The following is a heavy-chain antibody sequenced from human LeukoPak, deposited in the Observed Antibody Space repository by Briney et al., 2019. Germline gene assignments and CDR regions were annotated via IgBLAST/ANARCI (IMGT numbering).Heavy chain of an antibody. CDR3: ARATTVTTRSWAYYYYYYMDV. CDR2: IYTSGST. J-gene: IGHJ6*03. Sequence: SETLSLTCTVSGGSISSYYWSWIRQPAGKGLEWIGRIYTSGSTNYNPSLKSRVTMSVDTSKNQFSLKLSSVTAADTAVYYCARATTVTTRSWAYYYYYYMDVWGKGTTVTISS. V-gene: IGHV4-4*07. D-gene: IGHD4-17*01. CDR1: GGSISSYY.